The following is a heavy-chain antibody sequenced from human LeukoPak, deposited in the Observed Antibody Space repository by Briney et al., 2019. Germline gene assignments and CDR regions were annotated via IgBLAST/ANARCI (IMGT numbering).Heavy chain of an antibody. J-gene: IGHJ3*02. CDR1: GASIRSYS. V-gene: IGHV4-4*07. D-gene: IGHD4-17*01. Sequence: PSETLSLTCSVSGASIRSYSWSWLRQPDGKGLEWIGRIHTSASTEYNPSLKSRVTMSVDTSKNQFSLKLNSVTAADTAVYFCARDGEYSDDAFDIWGQGTLVTVSS. CDR3: ARDGEYSDDAFDI. CDR2: IHTSAST.